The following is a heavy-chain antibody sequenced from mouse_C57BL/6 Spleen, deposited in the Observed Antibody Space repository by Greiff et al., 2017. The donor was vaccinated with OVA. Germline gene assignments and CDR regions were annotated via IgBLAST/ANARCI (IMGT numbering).Heavy chain of an antibody. CDR1: GYAFSSYW. CDR2: IYPGDGDT. Sequence: VQLQQSGAELVKPGASVKISCKASGYAFSSYWMNWVKQRPGKGLEWIGQIYPGDGDTNYNGKFKGKATLTADKSSSTAYMQLSSLTSEDSAVYFCARWGLYSNQGYYFDYWGQGTTLTVSS. J-gene: IGHJ2*01. V-gene: IGHV1-80*01. D-gene: IGHD2-5*01. CDR3: ARWGLYSNQGYYFDY.